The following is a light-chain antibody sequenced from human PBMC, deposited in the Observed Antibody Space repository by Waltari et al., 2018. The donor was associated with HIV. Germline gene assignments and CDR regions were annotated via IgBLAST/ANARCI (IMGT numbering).Light chain of an antibody. CDR3: QQYYIAPFT. CDR2: WAS. V-gene: IGKV4-1*01. CDR1: QSVLYRSNSKNY. Sequence: DIMMTQSPESLAVSLGERATINCKSSQSVLYRSNSKNYLAWFQQKPGQPPKLLIYWASTRESVLPDRFSGSGSGTDFTLTISSLQAEDVALYYCQQYYIAPFTFGPGTRVDLK. J-gene: IGKJ3*01.